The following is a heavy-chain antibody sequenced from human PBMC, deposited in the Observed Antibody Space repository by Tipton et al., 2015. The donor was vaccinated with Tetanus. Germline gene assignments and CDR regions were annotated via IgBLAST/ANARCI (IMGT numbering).Heavy chain of an antibody. J-gene: IGHJ4*02. CDR1: GFTFDNYA. V-gene: IGHV3-33*01. D-gene: IGHD3-10*01. Sequence: SLRLSCAASGFTFDNYALHWVRQTLGKGLQWLAVIWYDGSNQYYEESMKGRFTISRDNAKNTIFLQMNSLRAEDTAVYYCARDCGAGSYRPQTGFDYWGRGALVTVSS. CDR3: ARDCGAGSYRPQTGFDY. CDR2: IWYDGSNQ.